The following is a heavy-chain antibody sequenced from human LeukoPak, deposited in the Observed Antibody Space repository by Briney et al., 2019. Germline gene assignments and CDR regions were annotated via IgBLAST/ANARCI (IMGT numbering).Heavy chain of an antibody. J-gene: IGHJ4*02. Sequence: SETLSLTCAVYGGSFSGYYWSWIRQPPGKGLEWIGEINHSGSTNYDPSLKSRVTISVDTSKNQFSLKLSSVTAADTAVYYCARFCGHGGKGVDYWGQGTLVTVSS. CDR1: GGSFSGYY. V-gene: IGHV4-34*01. CDR3: ARFCGHGGKGVDY. D-gene: IGHD5-12*01. CDR2: INHSGST.